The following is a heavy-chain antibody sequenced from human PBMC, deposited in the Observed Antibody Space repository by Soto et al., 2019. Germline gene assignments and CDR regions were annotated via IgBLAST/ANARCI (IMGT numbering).Heavy chain of an antibody. CDR2: IYYSGST. J-gene: IGHJ4*02. CDR1: GGSISSGGYY. D-gene: IGHD1-26*01. V-gene: IGHV4-31*03. Sequence: QVQLQESGPGLVKPSQTLSLTCTVSGGSISSGGYYWSWIRQHPGKGLEWIGYIYYSGSTYYNPSLKSRVTISVDTSKNQFSLKLSSVTAADTAVYYCARWGELLRARGAPAFDYWGQGTLVTVSS. CDR3: ARWGELLRARGAPAFDY.